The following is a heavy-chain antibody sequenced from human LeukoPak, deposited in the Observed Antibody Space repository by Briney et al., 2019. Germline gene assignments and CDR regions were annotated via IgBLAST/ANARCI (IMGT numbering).Heavy chain of an antibody. CDR3: ARDGLYGSGNMDV. CDR2: INHSGST. CDR1: GGSFSGYY. J-gene: IGHJ6*03. D-gene: IGHD3-10*01. V-gene: IGHV4-34*01. Sequence: SETLSLTCAVYGGSFSGYYWSWIRQPPGKGLEWIGEINHSGSTNYNPSLKSRVTISVDTSKNQFSLKLSSVTAADTAVYYCARDGLYGSGNMDVWGKGTTVTISS.